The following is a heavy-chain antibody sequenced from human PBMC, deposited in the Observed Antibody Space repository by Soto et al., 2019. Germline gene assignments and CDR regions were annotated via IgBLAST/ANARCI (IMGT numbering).Heavy chain of an antibody. CDR1: GGSIISYY. D-gene: IGHD3-3*01. CDR3: ARHSTIFGVVIMYDFDY. Sequence: PSETLSLTCTVSGGSIISYYWSWIRQPPWKGLEWIGYIYYSGSTNYNPSLKSRVTISVDTSKNQFSLKLSSVTAADTAVYYCARHSTIFGVVIMYDFDYWGQGTLVTVS. CDR2: IYYSGST. J-gene: IGHJ4*02. V-gene: IGHV4-59*08.